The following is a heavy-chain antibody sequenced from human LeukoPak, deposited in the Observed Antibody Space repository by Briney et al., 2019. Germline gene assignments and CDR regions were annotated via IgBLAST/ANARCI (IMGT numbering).Heavy chain of an antibody. Sequence: ASVKVSCKASGYTFTSYDINWVRQATGQGLEWMGWMNPNRGNTGYAQKFQGRVTMTRNTSISTAYMELSSLRSEDTAVYYCARGERDAMVRGDTLGYWGQGTLVTVSS. D-gene: IGHD3-10*01. V-gene: IGHV1-8*01. J-gene: IGHJ4*02. CDR1: GYTFTSYD. CDR3: ARGERDAMVRGDTLGY. CDR2: MNPNRGNT.